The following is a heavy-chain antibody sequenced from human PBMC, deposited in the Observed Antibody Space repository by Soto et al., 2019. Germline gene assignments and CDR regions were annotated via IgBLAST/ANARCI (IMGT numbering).Heavy chain of an antibody. Sequence: HPGGSLRLSCAASGFTFSSYAMHWVRQAPGKGLEWVAVISYDGSNKYYADSVKGRFTISRDNARNSLYLRMSSLRPEDTALYYCAKDAAYYFDYWGQGTLVTVSS. CDR2: ISYDGSNK. D-gene: IGHD6-25*01. CDR1: GFTFSSYA. V-gene: IGHV3-30-3*01. J-gene: IGHJ4*02. CDR3: AKDAAYYFDY.